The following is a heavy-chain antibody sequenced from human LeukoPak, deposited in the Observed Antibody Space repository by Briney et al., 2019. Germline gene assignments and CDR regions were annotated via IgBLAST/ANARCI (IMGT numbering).Heavy chain of an antibody. Sequence: GGSLSLSPAVSGFSLTGEVINWVRQAPGKGLEWVAVISNDGRNKYYADSVKGRFTISRDNSKNTLYLQMNSLRADDTAVYYCAKDGYKARSTTCLYWREGTLVTVSS. CDR1: GFSLTGEV. D-gene: IGHD1-1*01. J-gene: IGHJ4*02. CDR2: ISNDGRNK. V-gene: IGHV3-30*18. CDR3: AKDGYKARSTTCLY.